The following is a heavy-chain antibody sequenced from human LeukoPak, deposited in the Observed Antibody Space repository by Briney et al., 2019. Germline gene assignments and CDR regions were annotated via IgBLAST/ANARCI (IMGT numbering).Heavy chain of an antibody. CDR2: IYYNGIT. V-gene: IGHV4-59*04. CDR1: SGSISSYY. J-gene: IGHJ4*02. Sequence: SETLSLTCTVSSGSISSYYWSWIRQPPGKGLEWIGSIYYNGITYYNPSLKSRVTMSVDTSNNQFSLKLSSVTAADTAIYYCASQYDSSGYLVGFDYWGQGTLVTVSS. CDR3: ASQYDSSGYLVGFDY. D-gene: IGHD3-22*01.